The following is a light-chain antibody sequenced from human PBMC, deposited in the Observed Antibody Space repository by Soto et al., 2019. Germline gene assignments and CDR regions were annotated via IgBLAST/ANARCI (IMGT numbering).Light chain of an antibody. J-gene: IGKJ5*01. V-gene: IGKV3-11*01. CDR1: QSISDT. CDR3: QQRSNWPPG. CDR2: GAS. Sequence: EILLAQSPGTLSLSPGERATLSCRASQSISDTLAWYQQKPGQAPRLLIYGASKRATGFPARFSGSGSGTDFTLTISSLEPEDFAVYYCQQRSNWPPGFGQGTRLAN.